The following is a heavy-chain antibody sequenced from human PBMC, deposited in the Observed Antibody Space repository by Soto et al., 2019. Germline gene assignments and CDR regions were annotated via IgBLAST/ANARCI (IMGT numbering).Heavy chain of an antibody. J-gene: IGHJ4*02. V-gene: IGHV3-48*02. CDR1: GFTFNIYS. CDR2: ITSDTATI. CDR3: ARSVAGHFDY. Sequence: GGSLRLSCGASGFTFNIYSMNWVRQAPGKGLEWVSYITSDTATIHYADSVRGRFTISRDNAENSLFLQMNSLRDEDTAAYYCARSVAGHFDYWGQGALVTVSS. D-gene: IGHD6-19*01.